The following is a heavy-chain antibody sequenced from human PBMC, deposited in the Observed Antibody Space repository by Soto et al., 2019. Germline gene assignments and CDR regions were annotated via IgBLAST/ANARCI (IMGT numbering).Heavy chain of an antibody. CDR1: GFTFSSYA. CDR3: ARSHSSGWTYYFDY. V-gene: IGHV3-23*01. Sequence: GGSLRLSCAASGFTFSSYAMSWVRQAPGKGLEWVSAISGSGGSTYYADSVKGRFTISRDNSKNTLYLQMNSLRAEDTAVYYCARSHSSGWTYYFDYWGQGTLVTVSS. J-gene: IGHJ4*02. CDR2: ISGSGGST. D-gene: IGHD6-19*01.